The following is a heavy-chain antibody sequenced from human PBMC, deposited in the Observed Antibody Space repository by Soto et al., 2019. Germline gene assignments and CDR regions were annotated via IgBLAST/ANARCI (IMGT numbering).Heavy chain of an antibody. CDR1: GYTFTGYY. Sequence: ASVKVSCKASGYTFTGYYMHWVRQAPGQGLEWMGWINPNSGGTNYAQKFQGWVTMTIDTSTSTAYMELTSLRSEDTAVYYCATDLFPDYADAWVTFRPADYWGQGTQVTVSS. CDR2: INPNSGGT. J-gene: IGHJ4*02. V-gene: IGHV1-2*04. CDR3: ATDLFPDYADAWVTFRPADY. D-gene: IGHD3-16*02.